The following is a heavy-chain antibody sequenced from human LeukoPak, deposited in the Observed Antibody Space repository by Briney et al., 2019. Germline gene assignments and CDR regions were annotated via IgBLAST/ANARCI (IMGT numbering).Heavy chain of an antibody. CDR1: GFTFSSYS. CDR3: ARDQNLRGYYYYNYMDI. J-gene: IGHJ6*03. CDR2: IKQDGSEK. D-gene: IGHD1-7*01. Sequence: GGSLRLSCAASGFTFSSYSMNWVRQAPGKGLEWVANIKQDGSEKYYVDSVKGRFTISRDNAKNSLYLQMNSLRAEDTAVYYCARDQNLRGYYYYNYMDIWGKGTTVTISS. V-gene: IGHV3-7*01.